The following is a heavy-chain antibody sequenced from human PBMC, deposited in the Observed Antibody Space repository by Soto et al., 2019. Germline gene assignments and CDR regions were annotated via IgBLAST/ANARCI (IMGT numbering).Heavy chain of an antibody. V-gene: IGHV2-5*01. CDR3: TLRDDSSQGPIN. Sequence: SGATLVNPTQTLTLTFTVSGLSLTTSGMTLGWIRQPPGKAPEWLALAQQYSPSLQSRLTFTKDASKSQVVLTMTEVHPSDTAIYYGTLRDDSSQGPINWGQGTPVPVSS. CDR2: AQ. D-gene: IGHD3-16*01. J-gene: IGHJ4*02. CDR1: GLSLTTSGMT.